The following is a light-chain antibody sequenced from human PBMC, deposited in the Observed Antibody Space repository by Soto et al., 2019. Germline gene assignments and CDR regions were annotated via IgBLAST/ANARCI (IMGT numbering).Light chain of an antibody. V-gene: IGKV3-11*01. CDR3: QQRSNWPIT. J-gene: IGKJ5*01. CDR2: DAS. Sequence: EIVLTQSPATLSLSPGERATLSCRASQSVSTFLAWYQHKPGQAPRLLIYDASNRATGIPDRFRGSGSGTDFTLTISSLDPEDFAVYYCQQRSNWPITFGQGTRLEIK. CDR1: QSVSTF.